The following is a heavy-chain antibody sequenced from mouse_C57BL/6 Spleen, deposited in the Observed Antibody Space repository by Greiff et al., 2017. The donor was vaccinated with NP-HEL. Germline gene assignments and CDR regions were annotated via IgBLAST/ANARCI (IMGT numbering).Heavy chain of an antibody. V-gene: IGHV2-4*01. CDR3: AKNRDTQMDY. J-gene: IGHJ4*01. D-gene: IGHD5-1-1*01. CDR1: GFSLTSYG. CDR2: IWSGGGT. Sequence: QVQLQQSGPGLVQPSPCLSITCTVSGFSLTSYGVHWVSQPPGKGLEWLGGIWSGGGTDYNAAVISRLSISKDNSKSQVIIKMNSLQADDTAIYYCAKNRDTQMDYWGQGTSVTVSS.